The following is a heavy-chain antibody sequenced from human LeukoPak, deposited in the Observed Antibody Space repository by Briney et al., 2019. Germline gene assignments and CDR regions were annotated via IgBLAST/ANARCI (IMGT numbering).Heavy chain of an antibody. CDR1: GGSISSYY. CDR2: IYYSGST. CDR3: ARHTWNYLVIDY. D-gene: IGHD1-7*01. J-gene: IGHJ4*02. V-gene: IGHV4-59*08. Sequence: SETLSLTCTVSGGSISSYYWSWIRQPPGKGLEWIGYIYYSGSTNYNPSLKSRVTISVDTSKNQFSLKLSSVTAADTAAYYCARHTWNYLVIDYWGQGTLVTVSS.